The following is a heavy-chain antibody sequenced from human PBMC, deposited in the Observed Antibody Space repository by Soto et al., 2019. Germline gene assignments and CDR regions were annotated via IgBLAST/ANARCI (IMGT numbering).Heavy chain of an antibody. J-gene: IGHJ6*03. D-gene: IGHD2-2*01. CDR2: ISGSGGST. CDR3: AKRGEGVPAAMAYYYYYYMDV. Sequence: GGSLRLSCAASGFTFSSYAMSWVRQAPGKGLEWVSNISGSGGSTYYADSVKGRFTISRDNSKNTLYLQMNSLGAEDTAVYYCAKRGEGVPAAMAYYYYYYMDVWGKGTTVTVSS. V-gene: IGHV3-23*01. CDR1: GFTFSSYA.